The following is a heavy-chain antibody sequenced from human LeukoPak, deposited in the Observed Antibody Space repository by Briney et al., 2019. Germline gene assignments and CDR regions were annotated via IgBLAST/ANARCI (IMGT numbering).Heavy chain of an antibody. Sequence: SVKVSCTASGGTFSSYAISWVRQAPGQGLEWMGGIIPIFGTANYAQKSQGRVTITTDESTSTAYMELSSLRSEETAVYYCARTVLTIFGVPIMEYFDYWGQGTLVTVSS. V-gene: IGHV1-69*05. D-gene: IGHD3-3*01. CDR3: ARTVLTIFGVPIMEYFDY. CDR2: IIPIFGTA. J-gene: IGHJ4*02. CDR1: GGTFSSYA.